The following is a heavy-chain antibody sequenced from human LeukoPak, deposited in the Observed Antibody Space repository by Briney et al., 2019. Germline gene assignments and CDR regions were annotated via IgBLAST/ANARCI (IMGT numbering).Heavy chain of an antibody. CDR2: IIGNGFST. V-gene: IGHV3-23*01. D-gene: IGHD5-24*01. CDR3: AKGRRDGYNYPLFDH. Sequence: PGGSLRVSCAASGFTFSFSAMNWVRQAPGKGLEWVATIIGNGFSTYYADSVNGRFIISRDNSQNSLFLQMNSLRAEDTAIYYCAKGRRDGYNYPLFDHWGHGALVTVSS. J-gene: IGHJ4*01. CDR1: GFTFSFSA.